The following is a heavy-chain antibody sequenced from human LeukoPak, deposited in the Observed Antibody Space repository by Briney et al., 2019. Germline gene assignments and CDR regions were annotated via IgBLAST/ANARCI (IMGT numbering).Heavy chain of an antibody. CDR2: ISGSGGST. V-gene: IGHV3-23*01. CDR3: AKDLAGCSDS. D-gene: IGHD2-8*01. CDR1: GFTFSSYA. Sequence: GSLRLSCAASGFTFSSYAMSWVRQAPGKGLEWVSTISGSGGSTYYADSVKGRFTISRDNSKNTLYLQMNSLRGEDTALYFCAKDLAGCSDSWGQGTLVTVSS. J-gene: IGHJ4*02.